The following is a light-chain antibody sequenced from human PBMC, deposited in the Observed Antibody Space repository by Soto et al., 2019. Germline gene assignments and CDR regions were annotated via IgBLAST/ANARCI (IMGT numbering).Light chain of an antibody. CDR1: QTISSW. CDR2: KAS. J-gene: IGKJ1*01. CDR3: QQYDSYWT. V-gene: IGKV1-5*03. Sequence: DTQMTQPPSILSASVGDRAHITCRASQTISSWLAWYQQKPGKAPKLLIYKASTLKSGVPSRFSGSGSGTEFTLTISSLQPDDFATYYCQQYDSYWTFGQGTKVDIK.